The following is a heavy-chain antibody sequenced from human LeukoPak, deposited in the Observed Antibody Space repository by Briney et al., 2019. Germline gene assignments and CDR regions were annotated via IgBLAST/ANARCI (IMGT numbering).Heavy chain of an antibody. CDR1: GFTFSNYW. V-gene: IGHV3-7*01. J-gene: IGHJ4*02. Sequence: GGSLRLSCAASGFTFSNYWMSWVRQAPGRGLEWVANIKQDGSEKYYVDSVKGRFTISRDNAKNSLSLQMNSLRAEDTAVYYCARGRCSSTSCFFDYWGQRTLVTVSS. D-gene: IGHD2-2*01. CDR3: ARGRCSSTSCFFDY. CDR2: IKQDGSEK.